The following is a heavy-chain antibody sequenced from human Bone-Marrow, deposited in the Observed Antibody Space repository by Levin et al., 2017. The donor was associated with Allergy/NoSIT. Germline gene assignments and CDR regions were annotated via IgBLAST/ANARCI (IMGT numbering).Heavy chain of an antibody. V-gene: IGHV3-11*01. Sequence: GGSLRLSCAASGFTFSDYYMSWIRQAPGKGLEWVSCISSSGSTIYYADSVKGRFTISRDNAKNSLYLQMNRLRAEDTAVYYCARARSGDYHAYAFDLWGRGTVVTVSS. CDR3: ARARSGDYHAYAFDL. CDR1: GFTFSDYY. D-gene: IGHD1-26*01. J-gene: IGHJ3*01. CDR2: ISSSGSTI.